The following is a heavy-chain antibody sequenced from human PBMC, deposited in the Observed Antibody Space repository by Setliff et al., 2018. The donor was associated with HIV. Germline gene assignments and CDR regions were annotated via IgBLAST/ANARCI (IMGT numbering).Heavy chain of an antibody. Sequence: KPSETLSLTCSVSNDSVRGRGSSWTWIRQHPGKGLEWIGNINYSGSTYHNPALKSRVTISIAMSKNQFYLSLTSVTAADTAVYYCAKGSPPYDISTGNYMGGFYYFEYWGQGALVTVSS. CDR1: NDSVRGRGSS. V-gene: IGHV4-31*03. CDR3: AKGSPPYDISTGNYMGGFYYFEY. J-gene: IGHJ4*02. D-gene: IGHD3-9*01. CDR2: INYSGST.